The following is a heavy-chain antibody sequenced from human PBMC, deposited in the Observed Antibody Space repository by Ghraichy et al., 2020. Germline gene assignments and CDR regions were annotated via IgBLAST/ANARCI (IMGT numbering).Heavy chain of an antibody. CDR3: ARDSTLYCSGGSCRNNWFDP. D-gene: IGHD2-15*01. Sequence: ASVKVSCKASGYTFTSSYMHWVRQAPGQGLEWMGIINPSGGSTSYAQKFQGRVTMTRDTSTSTVYMELSSLRSEDTAVYYCARDSTLYCSGGSCRNNWFDPWGQGTLVTVSS. CDR1: GYTFTSSY. J-gene: IGHJ5*02. CDR2: INPSGGST. V-gene: IGHV1-46*01.